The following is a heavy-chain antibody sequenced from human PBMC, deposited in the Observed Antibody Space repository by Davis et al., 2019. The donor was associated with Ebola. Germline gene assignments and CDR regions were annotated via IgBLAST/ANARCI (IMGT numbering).Heavy chain of an antibody. CDR1: GFTFGDYA. CDR3: TRSGTTTY. CDR2: IRSKAYGGTT. D-gene: IGHD1-7*01. J-gene: IGHJ4*02. Sequence: PGGSLRLSCTASGFTFGDYAMSWVRQAPGKGLEWVGFIRSKAYGGTTEYAASVKGRFTISRDDSKSIAYLQMNSLKTEDTAVYYCTRSGTTTYWGQGTLVTVSS. V-gene: IGHV3-49*04.